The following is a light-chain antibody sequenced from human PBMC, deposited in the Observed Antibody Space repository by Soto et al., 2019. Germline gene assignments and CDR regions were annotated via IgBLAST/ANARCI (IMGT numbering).Light chain of an antibody. CDR1: QSISSY. CDR2: AAS. CDR3: QHYNVYYMYT. V-gene: IGKV1-5*01. J-gene: IGKJ2*01. Sequence: DIQMTQSTSALSASVGDRVTITFRSSQSISSYLHWYQQKPGKAPKLLIYAASNLQSGVPSRFSGSGSGTEFTLTISSLQPDDYATYSCQHYNVYYMYTFGQGTKVDI.